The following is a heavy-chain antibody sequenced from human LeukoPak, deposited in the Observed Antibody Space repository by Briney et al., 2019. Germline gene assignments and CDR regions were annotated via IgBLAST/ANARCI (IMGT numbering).Heavy chain of an antibody. V-gene: IGHV1-18*01. CDR2: ISAYNGNT. CDR3: ASIAAAGRLRWFDP. CDR1: GYTFTSYG. J-gene: IGHJ5*02. Sequence: EASVTVSCTASGYTFTSYGISWVRQAPGQGLEWMGWISAYNGNTNYAQKLQGRVTMTTDTSTSTAYMELRSLRSDDTAVYYCASIAAAGRLRWFDPWGQGTLVAVSS. D-gene: IGHD6-13*01.